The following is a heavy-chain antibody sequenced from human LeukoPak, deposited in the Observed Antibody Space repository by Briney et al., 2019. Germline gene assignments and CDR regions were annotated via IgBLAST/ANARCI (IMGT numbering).Heavy chain of an antibody. CDR1: EFTFGDYD. D-gene: IGHD3-10*01. J-gene: IGHJ4*02. V-gene: IGHV3-23*01. CDR3: AKGPNFGSWRALDY. Sequence: GGSLTLSCAASEFTFGDYDMSWVRQTLGKGLEWVSSISGDGLGTWYADSVRGRFTISRDKPRNTLYQQLNSLRVDDTAVYYCAKGPNFGSWRALDYWGQGSLVTVSS. CDR2: ISGDGLGT.